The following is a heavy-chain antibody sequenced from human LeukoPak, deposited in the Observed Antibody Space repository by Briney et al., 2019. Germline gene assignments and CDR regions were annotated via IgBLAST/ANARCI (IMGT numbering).Heavy chain of an antibody. D-gene: IGHD3-22*01. CDR2: IYDSGST. V-gene: IGHV4-59*01. CDR3: ARELRLYYYDSSGAFDAFEI. J-gene: IGHJ3*02. Sequence: SETLSLTCTVSGGSISSYYWSWIRQPPGKGLEWIGYIYDSGSTNYNPSLKSRVTISVDTSKNQFSLKLSSVTAADTAVYYCARELRLYYYDSSGAFDAFEIWGQGTMVTVSS. CDR1: GGSISSYY.